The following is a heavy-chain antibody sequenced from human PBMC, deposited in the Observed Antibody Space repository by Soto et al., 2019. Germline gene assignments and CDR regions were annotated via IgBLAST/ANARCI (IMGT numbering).Heavy chain of an antibody. CDR1: GYTFTSYA. V-gene: IGHV1-3*01. CDR2: INAGNGNT. D-gene: IGHD1-26*01. J-gene: IGHJ4*02. Sequence: ASVKVSCKASGYTFTSYAMHWVRQAPGQRLEWMGWINAGNGNTKYSQKFQGRVTITRDTSASTAYMELSSLRSEDTAVYYCARDAHTSGIYFFDYWGQGTLVTVSS. CDR3: ARDAHTSGIYFFDY.